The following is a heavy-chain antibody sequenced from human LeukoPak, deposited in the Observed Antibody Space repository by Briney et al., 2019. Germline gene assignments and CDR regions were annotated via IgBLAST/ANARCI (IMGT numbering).Heavy chain of an antibody. CDR1: GFIFSGYS. Sequence: GGSLRLSCAASGFIFSGYSMNWVRQAPGKGLEWVAVISYDGSNKYYADSVKGRFTISRDNSKNTLYLQMNSLRAEDTAVYYCAKQQWLVAAFDIWGQGTMVTVSS. J-gene: IGHJ3*02. V-gene: IGHV3-30*18. CDR2: ISYDGSNK. CDR3: AKQQWLVAAFDI. D-gene: IGHD6-19*01.